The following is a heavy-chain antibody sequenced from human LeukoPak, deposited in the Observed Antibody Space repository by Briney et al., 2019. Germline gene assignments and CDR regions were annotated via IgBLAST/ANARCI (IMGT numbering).Heavy chain of an antibody. CDR3: AQQVGYCSSGSCYFTY. D-gene: IGHD2-15*01. J-gene: IGHJ1*01. CDR2: ISNTGGST. CDR1: GFSFNTYA. Sequence: GGSLRLSCAASGFSFNTYAMSWVRQAPGKGLEWVTAISNTGGSTYYADSVKGRFTISRDKSKNTLSLRMNSLRAEDTAVYYCAQQVGYCSSGSCYFTYWGQGTLVTVSS. V-gene: IGHV3-23*01.